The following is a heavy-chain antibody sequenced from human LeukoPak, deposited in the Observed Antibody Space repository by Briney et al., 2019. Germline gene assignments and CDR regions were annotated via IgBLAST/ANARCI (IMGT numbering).Heavy chain of an antibody. CDR1: GGSINNYY. D-gene: IGHD2-2*01. CDR3: ARGPAAIHP. J-gene: IGHJ5*02. Sequence: PSETLSLTCTVSGGSINNYYWSWIRQPAGKGLEWVGEVLHTGGTNYNPSLKSRVTISVDTSKNQFFLKLTSVTAADTAVYYCARGPAAIHPWGPGTLVTVSS. CDR2: VLHTGGT. V-gene: IGHV4-34*12.